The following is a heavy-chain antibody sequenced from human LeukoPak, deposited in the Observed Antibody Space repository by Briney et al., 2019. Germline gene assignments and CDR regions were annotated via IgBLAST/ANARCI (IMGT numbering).Heavy chain of an antibody. D-gene: IGHD1-26*01. V-gene: IGHV3-73*01. CDR1: GFTFSGSA. J-gene: IGHJ6*02. Sequence: GGSLRLSCAASGFTFSGSAIHWVRQAPGKGLEWVGRIRSKTYSHATAYAASVSGRFSLSRDDSKNTAYLQMNSLKIDDTALYYCSTSGFDDVMDVWGQGTTVAVSS. CDR2: IRSKTYSHAT. CDR3: STSGFDDVMDV.